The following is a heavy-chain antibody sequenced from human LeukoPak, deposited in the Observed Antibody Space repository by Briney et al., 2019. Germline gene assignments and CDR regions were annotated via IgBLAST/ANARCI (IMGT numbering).Heavy chain of an antibody. CDR3: ARDQSFGELFPYRPYYFDY. Sequence: GGSLRLSCAASGFTFSSYSMNWVRQAPGKGLEWVSYISSSSSTIYYADSVKGRFTISRDNAKNSLYLQMNSLRAEDTAVYYCARDQSFGELFPYRPYYFDYWGQGTLVTVSS. V-gene: IGHV3-48*01. D-gene: IGHD3-10*01. J-gene: IGHJ4*02. CDR2: ISSSSSTI. CDR1: GFTFSSYS.